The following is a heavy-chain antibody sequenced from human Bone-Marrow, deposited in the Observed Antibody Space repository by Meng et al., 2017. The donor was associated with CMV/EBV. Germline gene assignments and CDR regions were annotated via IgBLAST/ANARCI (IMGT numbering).Heavy chain of an antibody. Sequence: GESLKISCAASGFTFSSYAMHWVRQAPGKGLEWVAVISYDGSNKYYADSVKGRFTISRDNSKNTLYLQMNRLRAEDTAVYYCERGLGRPPCQLLFGVWYYFDYWGQGTLVTVSS. V-gene: IGHV3-30-3*01. CDR2: ISYDGSNK. D-gene: IGHD2-2*01. CDR1: GFTFSSYA. J-gene: IGHJ4*02. CDR3: ERGLGRPPCQLLFGVWYYFDY.